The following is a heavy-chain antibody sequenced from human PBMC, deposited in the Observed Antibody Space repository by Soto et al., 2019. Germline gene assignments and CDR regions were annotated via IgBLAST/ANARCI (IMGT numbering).Heavy chain of an antibody. CDR2: IYPGDSDT. CDR3: ASYGDTAMAPYYYYGMDV. J-gene: IGHJ6*02. V-gene: IGHV5-51*01. CDR1: GYSFTSYW. D-gene: IGHD5-18*01. Sequence: GESLTISCKGSGYSFTSYWIGWVRQMPGKGLEWMGIIYPGDSDTRYSPSFQGQVTISADKSISTAYLQWSSLKASDTNMYNCASYGDTAMAPYYYYGMDVWGQGTTVTVSS.